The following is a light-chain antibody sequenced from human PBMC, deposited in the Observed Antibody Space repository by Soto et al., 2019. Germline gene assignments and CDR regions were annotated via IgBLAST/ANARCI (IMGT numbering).Light chain of an antibody. CDR2: DAS. J-gene: IGKJ4*01. CDR3: QERSDWPPLT. CDR1: QIVSSY. V-gene: IGKV3-11*01. Sequence: EIVLTQSPATLSSSPGERATLSCRASQIVSSYLAWYQQKPGQAPRLLIYDASNRATGIPATFSGRGSGTDFNVTTSSLGPEDFAVYYCQERSDWPPLTCGGGTKVEVK.